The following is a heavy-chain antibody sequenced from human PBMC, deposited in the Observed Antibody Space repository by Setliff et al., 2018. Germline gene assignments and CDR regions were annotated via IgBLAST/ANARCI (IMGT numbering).Heavy chain of an antibody. D-gene: IGHD1-26*01. Sequence: ASVKVSCKTSGFSFSTFGFSWVRQAPGQSLEWMGWINTHTGNPTYAQGFTGRFVFSLDTSVSTAYLQISSLKAEDTAVYYCASQMGTSETYPKWGQGTPVTVSS. CDR1: GFSFSTFG. J-gene: IGHJ4*02. CDR3: ASQMGTSETYPK. CDR2: INTHTGNP. V-gene: IGHV7-4-1*02.